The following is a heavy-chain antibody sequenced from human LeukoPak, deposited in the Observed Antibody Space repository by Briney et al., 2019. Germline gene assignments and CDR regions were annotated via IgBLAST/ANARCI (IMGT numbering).Heavy chain of an antibody. J-gene: IGHJ4*02. V-gene: IGHV3-30*04. D-gene: IGHD6-19*01. CDR3: AKDRSTGWYAGFDY. Sequence: GGSLRLSCAASGFAFSSHSMHWVRQAPGKGLEWVAVISYDGNNEYYADSVKGRFTISRDNSKSTLYLQMNSLRAEDTAVYYCAKDRSTGWYAGFDYWGQGTLVTVSS. CDR1: GFAFSSHS. CDR2: ISYDGNNE.